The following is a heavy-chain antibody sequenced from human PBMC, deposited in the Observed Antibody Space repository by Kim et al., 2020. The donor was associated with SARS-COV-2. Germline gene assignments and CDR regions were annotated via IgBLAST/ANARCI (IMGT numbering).Heavy chain of an antibody. D-gene: IGHD6-13*01. Sequence: SVKGRFTISRDNAKNSLYLQMNSLRDEDTAVYYCARVRYSSSWYHAPFDYWGQGTLVTVSS. CDR3: ARVRYSSSWYHAPFDY. V-gene: IGHV3-48*02. J-gene: IGHJ4*02.